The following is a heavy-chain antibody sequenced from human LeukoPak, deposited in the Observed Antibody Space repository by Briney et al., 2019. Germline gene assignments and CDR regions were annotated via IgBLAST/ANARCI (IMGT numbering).Heavy chain of an antibody. D-gene: IGHD5-18*01. J-gene: IGHJ4*02. CDR1: GFTFSSYSMN. CDR3: ARLRYYFDY. V-gene: IGHV4-59*05. Sequence: PGGSLRLSCAASGFTFSSYSMNWVRQAPGKGLEWIGSIYYSGSTYYNPSLKSRVTISVDTSKNQFSLKLSSVTAADTAVYYCARLRYYFDYWGQGTLVTVSS. CDR2: IYYSGST.